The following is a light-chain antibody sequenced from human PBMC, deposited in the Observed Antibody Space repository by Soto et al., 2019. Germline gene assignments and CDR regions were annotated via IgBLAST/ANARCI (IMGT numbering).Light chain of an antibody. CDR2: GAS. Sequence: EILLTQSPGTLSLSPGERAALSCRGTRKVSTTYLVWYQQKPGQAPTLLISGASTRASGVPARFSGSGSGTEFTLTITRLEPEDFAVYYCQQYGSSPLTFGRGTKVDIK. J-gene: IGKJ4*01. V-gene: IGKV3-20*01. CDR3: QQYGSSPLT. CDR1: RKVSTTY.